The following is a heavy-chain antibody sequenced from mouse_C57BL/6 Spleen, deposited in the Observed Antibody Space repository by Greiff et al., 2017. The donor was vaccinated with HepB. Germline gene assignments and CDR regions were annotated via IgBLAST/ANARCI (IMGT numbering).Heavy chain of an antibody. CDR1: GYAFSSSW. CDR2: IYTGDGDT. J-gene: IGHJ2*01. D-gene: IGHD1-1*01. Sequence: VKLMESGPELVKPGASVKISCKASGYAFSSSWMNWVKQRPGKGLEWIGRIYTGDGDTNYNGKFKGKATLTADKSSSTAYMQLSSLTSEDSAVYFCARDYGSTRDYWGQGTTLTVSS. V-gene: IGHV1-82*01. CDR3: ARDYGSTRDY.